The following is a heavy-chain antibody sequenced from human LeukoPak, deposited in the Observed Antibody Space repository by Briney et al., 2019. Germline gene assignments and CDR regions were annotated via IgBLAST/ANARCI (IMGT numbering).Heavy chain of an antibody. V-gene: IGHV3-21*01. CDR2: ISGSTNVM. Sequence: GGSLRLSCAASGFTFSDYNMNWVRQAPGKGLEWVSSISGSTNVMYYADSVKGRFTIFTDDAKNSLYLQMNSLRAEDTALYYCVRLSYGAFDYWGQGTLVTVSS. D-gene: IGHD4/OR15-4a*01. CDR3: VRLSYGAFDY. CDR1: GFTFSDYN. J-gene: IGHJ4*02.